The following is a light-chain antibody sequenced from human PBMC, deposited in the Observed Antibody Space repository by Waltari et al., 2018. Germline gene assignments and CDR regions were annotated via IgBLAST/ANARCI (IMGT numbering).Light chain of an antibody. J-gene: IGKJ4*01. V-gene: IGKV3-15*01. CDR3: QQYNKWPPT. CDR1: ESVNSD. CDR2: ASS. Sequence: EVLLTQSPVTLSVSPGEPATWSCRASESVNSDLAWYYQKPGQAPRLLIYASSARAPGVPVRFTGSGFDTDFTLTISSLQSEDLGIYHCQQYNKWPPTFGGGTKVEIK.